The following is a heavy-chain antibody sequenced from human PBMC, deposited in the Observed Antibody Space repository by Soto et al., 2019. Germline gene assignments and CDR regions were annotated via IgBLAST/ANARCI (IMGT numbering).Heavy chain of an antibody. J-gene: IGHJ5*02. CDR1: GDSITSSSFC. V-gene: IGHV4-39*02. D-gene: IGHD2-2*01. CDR2: ICYSGST. Sequence: PSETLSLTCTVSGDSITSSSFCWGWIRQPPGKGLEWIGTICYSGSTYYNPSLQSRVTMSVDTSKNQFSLKLSSVTAADTGVYYCAREGIVVVPAAIRGDWFDPWGQGTLVTVSS. CDR3: AREGIVVVPAAIRGDWFDP.